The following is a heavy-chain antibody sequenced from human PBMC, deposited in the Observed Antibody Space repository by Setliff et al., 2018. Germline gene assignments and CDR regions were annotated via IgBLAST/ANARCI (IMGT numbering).Heavy chain of an antibody. CDR3: ARDGGKYCATTSCFHFDY. V-gene: IGHV1-18*01. CDR2: ISAYKGKT. D-gene: IGHD2-2*01. CDR1: GYTFNTYG. J-gene: IGHJ4*02. Sequence: ASVKVSCKSYGYTFNTYGISWVRQAPGQGPEWMGWISAYKGKTRSTERFQDRLTLTIDTSTNTVFMELRDLRADDTATYYCARDGGKYCATTSCFHFDYWGQGTQVTVSS.